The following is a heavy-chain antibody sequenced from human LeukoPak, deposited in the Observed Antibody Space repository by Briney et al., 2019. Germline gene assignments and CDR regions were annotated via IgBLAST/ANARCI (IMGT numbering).Heavy chain of an antibody. CDR3: ARGDDYYDSSGCHY. Sequence: GASVKVSCKASRYTFTGYYMHWVRQAPGQGLEWMGWINPNSGGTNYAQKFQGRVTMTRDTSISTAYMELSRLRSDDTAVYYCARGDDYYDSSGCHYWGQGTLVTVSS. CDR2: INPNSGGT. V-gene: IGHV1-2*02. J-gene: IGHJ4*02. D-gene: IGHD3-22*01. CDR1: RYTFTGYY.